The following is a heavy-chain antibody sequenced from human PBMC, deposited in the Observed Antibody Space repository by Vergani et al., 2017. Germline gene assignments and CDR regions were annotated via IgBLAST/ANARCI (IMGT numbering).Heavy chain of an antibody. J-gene: IGHJ4*02. V-gene: IGHV4-4*02. Sequence: QVQLQESGPGLVKPSGTLSLTCAVSGGSISSSNWWSWVRQPPGKGPEWIGEIYHSGSTNYNPSLKSRVTIAVYKSKNQFALKLSSVTAADTAVYYCARGGGRTSCSGFDYWGQGTLVTVSS. D-gene: IGHD2-2*01. CDR2: IYHSGST. CDR3: ARGGGRTSCSGFDY. CDR1: GGSISSSNW.